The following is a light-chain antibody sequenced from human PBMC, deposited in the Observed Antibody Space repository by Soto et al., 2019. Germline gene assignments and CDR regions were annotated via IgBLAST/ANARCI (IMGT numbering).Light chain of an antibody. CDR3: QVWASTAEFFV. CDR2: DAT. CDR1: KIGSKI. V-gene: IGLV3-21*02. J-gene: IGLJ1*01. Sequence: SYELTQPSSVSVAPGQTASVTYGGDKIGSKIVHWYKQRPGQAPVAVVFDATDRPSGIPDRFSASRSGDTATLTISRVDAGDEADYYCQVWASTAEFFVFGSGTKVTVL.